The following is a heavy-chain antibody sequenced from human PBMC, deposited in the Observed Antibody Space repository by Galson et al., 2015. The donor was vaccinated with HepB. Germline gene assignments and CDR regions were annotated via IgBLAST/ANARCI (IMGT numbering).Heavy chain of an antibody. Sequence: SLRLSCAASEFTFNSYGMHWVRQAPGKGLEWVAVISYDGSHKYYADSVKGRFTISRDNSKSTLYLQMNSLRVEDTAMYYCAKESGGVAGGEFYYGMGVWGQGTTVTVSS. J-gene: IGHJ6*02. CDR1: EFTFNSYG. CDR2: ISYDGSHK. V-gene: IGHV3-30*18. CDR3: AKESGGVAGGEFYYGMGV. D-gene: IGHD6-19*01.